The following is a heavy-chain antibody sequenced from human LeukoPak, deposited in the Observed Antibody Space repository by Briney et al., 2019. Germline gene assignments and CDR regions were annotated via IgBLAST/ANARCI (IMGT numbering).Heavy chain of an antibody. J-gene: IGHJ5*02. V-gene: IGHV5-51*01. CDR1: GYSFTNYW. CDR2: IYPGDSDT. Sequence: PGESLKVSCKVSGYSFTNYWIAWVRQTPGKGLEWMGSIYPGDSDTRYSPSFQGQVTMSADKSISTAYLQWSSLKASDTAMYYCAGDSSGYLYNWFDPWGQGTLVTVSS. D-gene: IGHD3-22*01. CDR3: AGDSSGYLYNWFDP.